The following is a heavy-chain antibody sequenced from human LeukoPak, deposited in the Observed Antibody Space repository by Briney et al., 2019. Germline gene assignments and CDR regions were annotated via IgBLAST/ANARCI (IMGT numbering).Heavy chain of an antibody. CDR3: AKDGSIPWGYYMDV. CDR1: GFTFSSYS. D-gene: IGHD2-2*02. Sequence: PGGSLRLSCAASGFTFSSYSMNWVRQAPGKGLEWVSFISTSSSYIYYADSVKGRFTIFRDNAKNSLYLQMNSLRAEDTAVYYCAKDGSIPWGYYMDVWGKGTTVTISS. CDR2: ISTSSSYI. J-gene: IGHJ6*03. V-gene: IGHV3-21*01.